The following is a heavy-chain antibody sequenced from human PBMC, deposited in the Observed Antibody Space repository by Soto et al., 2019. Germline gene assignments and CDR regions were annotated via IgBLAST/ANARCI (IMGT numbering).Heavy chain of an antibody. J-gene: IGHJ4*02. CDR1: GGSIISSGYY. Sequence: SDTLSLTCTVSGGSIISSGYYWSWIRQHPGKGLEWIGYIYYSGSPYYNPSLKSRVSISVDTSKNQFSLKLSSVTAADTAVYYCARSMGGLTGPFDYWGLGTLVTVSS. CDR2: IYYSGSP. D-gene: IGHD3-16*01. V-gene: IGHV4-31*03. CDR3: ARSMGGLTGPFDY.